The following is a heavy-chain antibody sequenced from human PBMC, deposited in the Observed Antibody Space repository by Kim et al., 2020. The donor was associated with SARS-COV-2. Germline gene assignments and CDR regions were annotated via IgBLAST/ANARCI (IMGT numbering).Heavy chain of an antibody. V-gene: IGHV4-31*03. D-gene: IGHD3-16*02. J-gene: IGHJ4*02. Sequence: SETLSLTCTVSGGSISSGGYYWSWIRQHPGKGLEWIGYIYYSGSTYYNPSLKSRVTISVDKTKNQLSLKLSSVTAADTDVYYCAGAPRGGGITFGGVISGGFDYWGQGTLVTVSS. CDR1: GGSISSGGYY. CDR2: IYYSGST. CDR3: AGAPRGGGITFGGVISGGFDY.